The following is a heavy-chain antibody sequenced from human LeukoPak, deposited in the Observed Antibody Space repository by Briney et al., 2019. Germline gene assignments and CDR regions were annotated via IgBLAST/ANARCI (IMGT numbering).Heavy chain of an antibody. CDR1: GGSISSGSYY. Sequence: SETLSLTCTVSGGSISSGSYYWSWIRQPAGKGLEWIGRFYTSESSNYNPSLKSRVTMSVDTSKNQFSLKLSSVTAADTAVYYCAKEGREFDSTGSRYFYYYMDVWGKGTTVTVSS. J-gene: IGHJ6*03. CDR2: FYTSESS. CDR3: AKEGREFDSTGSRYFYYYMDV. V-gene: IGHV4-61*02. D-gene: IGHD1-14*01.